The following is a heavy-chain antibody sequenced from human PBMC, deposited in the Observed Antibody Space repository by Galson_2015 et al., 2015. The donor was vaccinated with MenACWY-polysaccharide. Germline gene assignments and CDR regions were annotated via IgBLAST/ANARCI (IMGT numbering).Heavy chain of an antibody. CDR2: ICWDDRK. CDR3: VRSPVGSAGYLDL. V-gene: IGHV2-70*04. CDR1: GVSPPPRGMR. J-gene: IGHJ2*01. Sequence: PALVEPTQPLTLTCPFSGVSPPPRGMRGVWIRPPPGKALEWLVRICWDDRKFYSTSLKTRPTISKDTSKNQVILTMTNMDPVDTATYYCVRSPVGSAGYLDLWGRGTLVTVSS. D-gene: IGHD3-10*01.